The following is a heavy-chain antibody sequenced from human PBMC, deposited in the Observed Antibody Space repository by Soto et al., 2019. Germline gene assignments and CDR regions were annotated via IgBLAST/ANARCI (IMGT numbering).Heavy chain of an antibody. CDR2: IIPIFGTA. V-gene: IGHV1-69*06. J-gene: IGHJ6*02. CDR3: ARVREGSAGNYYYYGVDV. Sequence: ASVKVSCKASGGTFSSYAISWVRQAPGQGLEWMGGIIPIFGTANYAQKFQGRVTITADKSTSTAYMELSGLRSEDTAVYYRARVREGSAGNYYYYGVDVWGQGTTVTVSS. CDR1: GGTFSSYA.